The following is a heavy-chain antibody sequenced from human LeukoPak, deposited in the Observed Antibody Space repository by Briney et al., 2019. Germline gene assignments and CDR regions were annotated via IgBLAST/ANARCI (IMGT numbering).Heavy chain of an antibody. D-gene: IGHD4-17*01. Sequence: GGSLRLSCAASGFTFSSYWMSWVRQAPGKGLEWVANIKQDGSEKYYVDSVKGRFTISRDNAKNSLYLQMNSLRAEDTAVYYCARLADYGDYEAGFDYWGQGTLVTVSS. V-gene: IGHV3-7*01. J-gene: IGHJ4*02. CDR3: ARLADYGDYEAGFDY. CDR2: IKQDGSEK. CDR1: GFTFSSYW.